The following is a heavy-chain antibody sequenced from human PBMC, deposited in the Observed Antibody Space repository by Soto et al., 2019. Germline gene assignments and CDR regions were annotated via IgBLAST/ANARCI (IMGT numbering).Heavy chain of an antibody. CDR1: GFTFNTYA. J-gene: IGHJ1*01. D-gene: IGHD3-9*01. Sequence: EVRLLESGGGLVQPGGSLRLSCAASGFTFNTYAMNWVRQAPGKGLEWVSAVSGSGVTTYYADSVKGRFTISRDNSKNTLYVQMNRLRTEDTAVYYCAKDVHYDILTSIEYFQDWGQGTRVTVSS. CDR3: AKDVHYDILTSIEYFQD. V-gene: IGHV3-23*01. CDR2: VSGSGVTT.